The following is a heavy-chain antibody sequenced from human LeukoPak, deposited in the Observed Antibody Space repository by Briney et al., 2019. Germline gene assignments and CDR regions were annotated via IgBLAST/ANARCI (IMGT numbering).Heavy chain of an antibody. CDR2: ISGSGRST. Sequence: GGSLRLSCAASGFTFSSYAMSWVRQAPGKGLEWVSPISGSGRSTYYADSVKGRFTISRDNSKNTLYLQMNSLRAEDTAVYYCANLPSSRGSRGFDYWGQGTLVTVSS. V-gene: IGHV3-23*01. CDR3: ANLPSSRGSRGFDY. D-gene: IGHD1-26*01. J-gene: IGHJ4*02. CDR1: GFTFSSYA.